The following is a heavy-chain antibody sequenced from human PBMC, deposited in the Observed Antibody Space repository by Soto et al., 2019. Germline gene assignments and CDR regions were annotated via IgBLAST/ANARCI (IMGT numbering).Heavy chain of an antibody. V-gene: IGHV1-46*01. CDR1: GYTLTNYY. Sequence: QVQLLQSGAEVKKPGASVKVSCKASGYTLTNYYIHWVRLAPGHRLEWMGIINPTAGGTSYEQQFPVSVIMNRDTSKSTVYIEWSSLRYEATAVYYCGGGGNYLRMDVWGQWTTFTVSS. D-gene: IGHD4-4*01. J-gene: IGHJ6*02. CDR2: INPTAGGT. CDR3: GGGGNYLRMDV.